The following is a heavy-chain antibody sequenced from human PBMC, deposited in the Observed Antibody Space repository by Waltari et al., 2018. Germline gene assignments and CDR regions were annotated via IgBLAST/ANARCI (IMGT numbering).Heavy chain of an antibody. CDR1: AGNFSSYA. D-gene: IGHD1-1*01. CDR3: ARSQLGPFYYFDY. V-gene: IGHV1-69*08. Sequence: QVQLVQSGAEVKKPGSSVKVSCKASAGNFSSYAISWVRHAPGQGLEWMGRIIPIFGTANYAQKFQGRGTITADKSTSTAYMELSSLRSADTAVYYCARSQLGPFYYFDYWGQGTLVTVSS. J-gene: IGHJ4*02. CDR2: IIPIFGTA.